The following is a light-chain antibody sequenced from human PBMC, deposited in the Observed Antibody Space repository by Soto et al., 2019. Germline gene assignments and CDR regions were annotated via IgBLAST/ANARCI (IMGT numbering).Light chain of an antibody. CDR2: GAS. J-gene: IGKJ1*01. CDR3: QQYNNWPWT. CDR1: QNISSN. Sequence: EIVMTQSPATLSASPGERATLSCRASQNISSNLAWYQQKPGQAPRLLIYGASTRATGIPARFSGSASGSDFTLTISSLQSEDFAVYYCQQYNNWPWTFGQGTKVDIK. V-gene: IGKV3-15*01.